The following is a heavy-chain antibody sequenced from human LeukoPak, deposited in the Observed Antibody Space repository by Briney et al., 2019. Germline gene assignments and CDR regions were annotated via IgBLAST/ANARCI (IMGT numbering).Heavy chain of an antibody. CDR3: ARDRGTAAGKLYYYYYYMDV. J-gene: IGHJ6*03. CDR1: GYTLTELS. Sequence: ASVKVSCKVSGYTLTELSMHWVRQAPGKGLEWMGGFDPEDGETIYAQKFQGRVTMTEDTSTDTAYMELSSLRSEDTAVYYCARDRGTAAGKLYYYYYYMDVWGKGTTVTVSS. D-gene: IGHD6-13*01. CDR2: FDPEDGET. V-gene: IGHV1-24*01.